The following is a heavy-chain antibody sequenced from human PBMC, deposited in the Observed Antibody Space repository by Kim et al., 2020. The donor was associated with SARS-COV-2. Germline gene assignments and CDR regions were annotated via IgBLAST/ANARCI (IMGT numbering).Heavy chain of an antibody. V-gene: IGHV3-23*01. J-gene: IGHJ6*02. CDR1: GFTFSSYA. D-gene: IGHD3-9*01. CDR2: ISGSGGST. Sequence: GGSLRLSCAASGFTFSSYAMSWVRQAPGKGLEWVSAISGSGGSTYYADSVKGRFTISRDNSKNTLYLQMNSLRAEDTAVYYCAKEGTYYDIFTGYKPRGYCGMDVWGQGTTVTVSS. CDR3: AKEGTYYDIFTGYKPRGYCGMDV.